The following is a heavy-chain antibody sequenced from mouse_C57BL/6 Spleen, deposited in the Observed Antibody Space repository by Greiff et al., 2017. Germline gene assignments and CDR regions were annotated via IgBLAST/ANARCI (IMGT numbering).Heavy chain of an antibody. CDR3: ARLYYAMDY. CDR1: GYTFTDYY. Sequence: EVQLQQSGPELVKPGASVKISCKASGYTFTDYYMNWVKQSHGKSLEWIGDINPNNGGTSYNQKFKGKATLTVDKSSSTAYMELRSLTSEDSAVYYCARLYYAMDYWGQGTSVTVSS. V-gene: IGHV1-26*01. CDR2: INPNNGGT. J-gene: IGHJ4*01.